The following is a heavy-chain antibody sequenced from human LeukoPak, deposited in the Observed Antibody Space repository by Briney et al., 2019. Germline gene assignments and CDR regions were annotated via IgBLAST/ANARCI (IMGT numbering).Heavy chain of an antibody. CDR1: GFTFDDYA. J-gene: IGHJ1*01. Sequence: GRSLRLSCAASGFTFDDYAMHWVRQAPGKGLEWVSGISWNSGSIGYADSVKGRFTISSDNAKNSLYLQMNSLRAEDTALYYCAKDGIAAAGTSHDAEYFQHWGQGTLVTVSS. D-gene: IGHD6-13*01. V-gene: IGHV3-9*01. CDR3: AKDGIAAAGTSHDAEYFQH. CDR2: ISWNSGSI.